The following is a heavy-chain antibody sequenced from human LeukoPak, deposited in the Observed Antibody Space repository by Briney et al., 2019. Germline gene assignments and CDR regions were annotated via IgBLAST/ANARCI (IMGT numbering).Heavy chain of an antibody. D-gene: IGHD4/OR15-4a*01. Sequence: GGSLRLSCAVSGFTVSGDYMSWLRQAPGRGLEWVSVIYADFDNTDYADSVRGRFTISRDSSKNTLYLHMNSLRVEDTATYFCARALNRHIGAFEYWGQGALVTVSS. CDR3: ARALNRHIGAFEY. CDR2: IYADFDNT. V-gene: IGHV3-53*01. J-gene: IGHJ4*02. CDR1: GFTVSGDY.